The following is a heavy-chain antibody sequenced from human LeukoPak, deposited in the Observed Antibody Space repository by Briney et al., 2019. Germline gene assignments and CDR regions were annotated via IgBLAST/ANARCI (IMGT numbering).Heavy chain of an antibody. D-gene: IGHD1-26*01. V-gene: IGHV1-2*06. Sequence: ASVKVSCKASGYTFAGYYMHWVRQAPGQGLEWMGRINPNNGATNYAQKLQGRVTITGDTSISTAYMELSSLRSDDTAVYYCTRESGSYHGNDYWGQGTLVTVSS. CDR1: GYTFAGYY. CDR3: TRESGSYHGNDY. CDR2: INPNNGAT. J-gene: IGHJ4*02.